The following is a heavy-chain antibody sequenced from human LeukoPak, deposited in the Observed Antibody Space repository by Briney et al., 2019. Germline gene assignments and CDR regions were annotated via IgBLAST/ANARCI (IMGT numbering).Heavy chain of an antibody. D-gene: IGHD3-9*01. Sequence: SETLSLTCTVSGGSISSYYWSWIRQPPGKGLEWIGYIYYSGSTNYNPSLKSRVTISVDTSKNQFSLKLRSVTAADTAVYYCARLGVLRFFDYFGTWFDPWGQGTLVTVSS. CDR2: IYYSGST. J-gene: IGHJ5*02. V-gene: IGHV4-59*08. CDR3: ARLGVLRFFDYFGTWFDP. CDR1: GGSISSYY.